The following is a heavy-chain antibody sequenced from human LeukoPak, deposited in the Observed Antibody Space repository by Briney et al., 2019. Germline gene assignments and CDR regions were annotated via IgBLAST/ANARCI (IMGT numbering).Heavy chain of an antibody. CDR1: EFTFSTYW. CDR2: ISHDGSSS. Sequence: GGSLRLSCAASEFTFSTYWMHWVRQAPGKGLVWVSRISHDGSSSSYADSVKGRFTISRDNAKNTLYLQMNSLRADDTAVYYCARAGYPYAFDIWGQGTMVTVSS. D-gene: IGHD5-18*01. J-gene: IGHJ3*02. V-gene: IGHV3-74*01. CDR3: ARAGYPYAFDI.